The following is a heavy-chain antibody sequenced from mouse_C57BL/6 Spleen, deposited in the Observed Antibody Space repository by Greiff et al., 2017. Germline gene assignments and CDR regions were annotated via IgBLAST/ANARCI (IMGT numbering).Heavy chain of an antibody. CDR3: TTASVVAY. CDR1: GFNIKDDY. CDR2: IDPENGDT. Sequence: VQLQQSGAELVRPGASVKLSCTASGFNIKDDYMHWVKQRPEQGLEWIGWIDPENGDTEYASKFQGKATITADTCSNTAYLQLSSLTSEDTAVYYCTTASVVAYWGQGTLVTVSA. V-gene: IGHV14-4*01. J-gene: IGHJ3*01.